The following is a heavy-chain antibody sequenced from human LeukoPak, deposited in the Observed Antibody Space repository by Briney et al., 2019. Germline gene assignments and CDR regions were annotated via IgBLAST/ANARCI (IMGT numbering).Heavy chain of an antibody. CDR1: GGSFSGYY. D-gene: IGHD6-19*01. V-gene: IGHV4-34*01. J-gene: IGHJ4*02. CDR3: ARGLAAFDY. CDR2: INHSGST. Sequence: SETLSLTCVVYGGSFSGYYWSWIRQPPGKGLEWIGEINHSGSTNYNPSLKSRATISVDTSKNQFSLKLSSVTAADTAVYYCARGLAAFDYWGQGTLVTVSS.